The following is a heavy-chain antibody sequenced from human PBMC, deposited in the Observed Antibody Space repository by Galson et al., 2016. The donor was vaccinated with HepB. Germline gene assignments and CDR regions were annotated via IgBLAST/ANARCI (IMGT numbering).Heavy chain of an antibody. V-gene: IGHV5-10-1*01. CDR3: ARIPTSGWYSDY. CDR1: GYTFTNYW. CDR2: IDLQASYT. Sequence: QSGAEVKKPGETLRISCKASGYTFTNYWISWLRQVSGKGLESMGGIDLQASYTDYSPSFKSHVTISGDTSINTVYLQWSSLKASDTAKYFCARIPTSGWYSDYWGQGTLVTVSS. D-gene: IGHD6-19*01. J-gene: IGHJ4*02.